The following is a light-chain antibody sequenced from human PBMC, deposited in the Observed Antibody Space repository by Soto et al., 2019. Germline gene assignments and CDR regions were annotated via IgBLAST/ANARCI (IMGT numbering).Light chain of an antibody. Sequence: DIQMTQSPSTLSASVGDRVTITCRASQSISIWLAWYQQKPGKAPNLLIYKTSSLETGVPSRFSGSGSGTEFTLTISSLQPDDFATYYCQHWNDYSWTFGQGTNVEVK. J-gene: IGKJ1*01. V-gene: IGKV1-5*03. CDR3: QHWNDYSWT. CDR1: QSISIW. CDR2: KTS.